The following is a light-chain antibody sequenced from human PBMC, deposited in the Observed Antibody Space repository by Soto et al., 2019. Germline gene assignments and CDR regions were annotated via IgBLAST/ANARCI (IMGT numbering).Light chain of an antibody. CDR3: QQYGSSLYT. CDR1: QSVSSSY. CDR2: GAS. Sequence: EIVLTQSPGTLSLSPGERATLSCRASQSVSSSYLAWYQQKPGQAPRLLIYGASSSATGIPDRFSGSGSGTDFTLTISRLEPEYFAVYYCQQYGSSLYTFGQGTKLEFK. V-gene: IGKV3-20*01. J-gene: IGKJ2*01.